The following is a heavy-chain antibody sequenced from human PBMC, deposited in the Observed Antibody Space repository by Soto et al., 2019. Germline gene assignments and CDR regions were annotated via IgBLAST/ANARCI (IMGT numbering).Heavy chain of an antibody. D-gene: IGHD3-22*01. CDR3: ARERLSDSSGHSAYFDS. Sequence: LTCTVSGGSINSGDYYWSWIRQPPGKGLEWIGYIYHLGASYYDPSLKSRAVILVDTSKNHFSLSLSSVTAADTAVYYCARERLSDSSGHSAYFDSWGQGTLVTVSS. J-gene: IGHJ4*02. V-gene: IGHV4-30-4*01. CDR1: GGSINSGDYY. CDR2: IYHLGAS.